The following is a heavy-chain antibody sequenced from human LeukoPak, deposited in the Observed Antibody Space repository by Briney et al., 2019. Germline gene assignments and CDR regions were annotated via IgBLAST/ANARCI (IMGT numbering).Heavy chain of an antibody. D-gene: IGHD2-21*02. CDR3: ARGEHIVVVTAIFPLDY. V-gene: IGHV1-2*04. CDR2: INPNSGGT. Sequence: ASVKVSCKASGYTFTGYYMHWVRQAPGQGLEWMGWINPNSGGTNYAQKFQGWVTMTRDTSISTAYMELSRLRSDDTAVYYCARGEHIVVVTAIFPLDYWGRGTLVTVSS. J-gene: IGHJ4*02. CDR1: GYTFTGYY.